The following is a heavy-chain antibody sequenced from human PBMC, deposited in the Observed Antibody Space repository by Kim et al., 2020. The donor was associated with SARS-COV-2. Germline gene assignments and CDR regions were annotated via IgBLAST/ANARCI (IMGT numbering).Heavy chain of an antibody. V-gene: IGHV3-48*03. J-gene: IGHJ4*02. CDR2: ISSGGTTT. D-gene: IGHD6-19*01. Sequence: GGSLRLSCAASGFTFSSYAMNWVRQAPGKGLEWLSYISSGGTTTYYADSVKGRFTISRDDAKNLVFLQMNSLRAEDTALYYCAKEATYSSTGDPDYWGRG. CDR1: GFTFSSYA. CDR3: AKEATYSSTGDPDY.